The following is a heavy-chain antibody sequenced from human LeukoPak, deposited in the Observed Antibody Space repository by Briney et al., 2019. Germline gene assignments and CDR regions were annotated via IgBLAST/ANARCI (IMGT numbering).Heavy chain of an antibody. CDR3: ARGLIYSGLGPDFDY. J-gene: IGHJ4*02. CDR1: GYIFTSYD. Sequence: ASVKVSCKASGYIFTSYDINWVRQATGQGLEWMGWMNPNSGNTGYAQKFQGRVTMTRNTSISTAYMELSSLRSEDTAVYYCARGLIYSGLGPDFDYWGQGTLVTVSS. V-gene: IGHV1-8*01. D-gene: IGHD5-12*01. CDR2: MNPNSGNT.